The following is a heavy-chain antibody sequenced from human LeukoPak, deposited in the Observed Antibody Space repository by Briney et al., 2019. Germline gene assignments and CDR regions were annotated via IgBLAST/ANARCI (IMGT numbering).Heavy chain of an antibody. J-gene: IGHJ4*02. CDR2: IYYSGST. D-gene: IGHD3-10*01. CDR1: GGSISSSSYY. Sequence: SETLSLTCTVSGGSISSSSYYWGWIRQPPGKGLEWLGNIYYSGSTYYNPALKSRVTISVDTSTNQCSLKLNSVTAADTAVYYCARLRYYYGSGSFYYLDYWGQGTLVTVSS. V-gene: IGHV4-39*01. CDR3: ARLRYYYGSGSFYYLDY.